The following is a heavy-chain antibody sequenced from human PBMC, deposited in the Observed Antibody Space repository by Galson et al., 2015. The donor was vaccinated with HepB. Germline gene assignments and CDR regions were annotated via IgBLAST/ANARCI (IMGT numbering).Heavy chain of an antibody. J-gene: IGHJ6*02. CDR2: ISSSSSYT. V-gene: IGHV3-11*05. CDR3: ARDTDYYYYGMDV. Sequence: SLRLSCAASGFTFSDYYMSWIRQAPGKGLEWVSYISSSSSYTNYADSVKGRFTISRDNAKNSLYLQMNSLRAEDTAVYYCARDTDYYYYGMDVWGQGTTVTVSS. CDR1: GFTFSDYY. D-gene: IGHD4-11*01.